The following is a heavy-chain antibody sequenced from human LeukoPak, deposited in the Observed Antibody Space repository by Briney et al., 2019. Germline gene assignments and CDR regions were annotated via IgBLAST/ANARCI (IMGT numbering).Heavy chain of an antibody. D-gene: IGHD6-19*01. CDR1: GYSFTSYW. CDR2: IYPGDSDT. Sequence: PGESLKISGKGSGYSFTSYWIGWVRQMPGKGLEWMGIIYPGDSDTRYSPSFQGQVTISADKSISTAYLQWSSLKASDTAMYYCARRGSGIAVADHFDYWGQGTLVTVSS. J-gene: IGHJ4*02. CDR3: ARRGSGIAVADHFDY. V-gene: IGHV5-51*01.